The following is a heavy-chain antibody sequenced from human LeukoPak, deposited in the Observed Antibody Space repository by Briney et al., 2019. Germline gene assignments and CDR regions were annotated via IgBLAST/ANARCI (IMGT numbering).Heavy chain of an antibody. V-gene: IGHV1-69*04. CDR2: IIPILGIA. J-gene: IGHJ4*02. CDR1: GGTFSSYA. Sequence: SVKVSCKASGGTFSSYAISWVRQAPGQGLEWMGRIIPILGIANYAQKFQGRVTITADKSTSTACMELSSLRSEDTAVYYCARGGRDGYNYPSFDYWGQGTLVTVSS. CDR3: ARGGRDGYNYPSFDY. D-gene: IGHD5-24*01.